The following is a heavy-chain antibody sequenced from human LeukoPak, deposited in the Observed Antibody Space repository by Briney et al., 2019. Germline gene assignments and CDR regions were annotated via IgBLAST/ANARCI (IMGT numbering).Heavy chain of an antibody. V-gene: IGHV3-7*01. D-gene: IGHD1-1*01. CDR1: GFTFSRYW. Sequence: GGSLRLSCAASGFTFSRYWMSWVRQAPGKGLEWVANINQDGSARYHVDSVRARFTISRDNVRNSLFLQMDSLRAEDTAVYYCATMGLEPLPYYFDHWGQGTLVTVSS. CDR2: INQDGSAR. CDR3: ATMGLEPLPYYFDH. J-gene: IGHJ4*02.